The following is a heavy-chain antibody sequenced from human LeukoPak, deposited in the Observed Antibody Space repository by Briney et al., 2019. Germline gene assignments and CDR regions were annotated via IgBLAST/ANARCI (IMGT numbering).Heavy chain of an antibody. Sequence: SETLSLTCAVYGGSFSGYYWSWIRQPPGKGLEWIGEINHSGSTNYNPSLKSRVTISVDTSKNQFSLKLSSVTAADTAVYYCASGYSSSSPDYWGQGTLVTVSS. V-gene: IGHV4-34*01. CDR3: ASGYSSSSPDY. CDR2: INHSGST. J-gene: IGHJ4*02. D-gene: IGHD6-6*01. CDR1: GGSFSGYY.